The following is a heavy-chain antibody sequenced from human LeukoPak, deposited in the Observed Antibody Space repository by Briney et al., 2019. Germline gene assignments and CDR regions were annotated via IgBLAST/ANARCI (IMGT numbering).Heavy chain of an antibody. Sequence: SETLSLTCTVSGGSITSHYWGWIRQPPGKGLEWIGYIYYSGTTNYNPSLKSRVTISIDTSKNQFSLKLTSVTAADTAVYYCARTDGNSFDSWGQGTLVTVSS. CDR2: IYYSGTT. V-gene: IGHV4-59*11. CDR3: ARTDGNSFDS. CDR1: GGSITSHY. J-gene: IGHJ5*01. D-gene: IGHD4-17*01.